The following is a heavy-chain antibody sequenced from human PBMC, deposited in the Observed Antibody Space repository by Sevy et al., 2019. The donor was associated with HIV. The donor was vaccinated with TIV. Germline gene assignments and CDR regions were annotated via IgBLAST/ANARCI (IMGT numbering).Heavy chain of an antibody. Sequence: SETLSLTCAVSGGSINSGGYSWSWIRQPPGKGLEWIGYIFQSGATYYFPSLQSRVSISVDMSKNQFSLNLRSVTDADTAVYYCARGRVGDSSSWYGAFDVWGQGTMVTVSS. CDR1: GGSINSGGYS. D-gene: IGHD6-13*01. CDR2: IFQSGAT. CDR3: ARGRVGDSSSWYGAFDV. J-gene: IGHJ3*01. V-gene: IGHV4-30-2*01.